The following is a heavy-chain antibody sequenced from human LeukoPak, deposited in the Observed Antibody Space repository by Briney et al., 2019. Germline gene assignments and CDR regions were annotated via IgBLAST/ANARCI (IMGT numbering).Heavy chain of an antibody. CDR3: ARTLVYSYGYGTGWFDP. D-gene: IGHD5-18*01. CDR2: FDPEDGET. CDR1: GYTLTELS. J-gene: IGHJ5*02. Sequence: ASVKVYCKVSGYTLTELSMHWVRQAPGKGLEWMGGFDPEDGETIYAQKFQGRVTMTEDTSTDTAYMELNSLRSDDTAVYYCARTLVYSYGYGTGWFDPWGQGTLVTVSS. V-gene: IGHV1-24*01.